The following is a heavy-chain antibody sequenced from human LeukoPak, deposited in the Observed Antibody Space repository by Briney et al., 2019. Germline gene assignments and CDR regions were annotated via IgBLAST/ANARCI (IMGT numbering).Heavy chain of an antibody. CDR2: TYYRSKWYN. J-gene: IGHJ3*02. CDR3: ARPRKMNLGYCSSTSCYTGGAFDI. CDR1: GDSVSSNSAA. Sequence: SQTLSLTCAISGDSVSSNSAAWNWIRQSPSRGLEWLGRTYYRSKWYNDYAVSVKSRITINPDTSKNQFSLQLSSVTAADTAVYYCARPRKMNLGYCSSTSCYTGGAFDIWGQGTMVTVSS. D-gene: IGHD2-2*02. V-gene: IGHV6-1*01.